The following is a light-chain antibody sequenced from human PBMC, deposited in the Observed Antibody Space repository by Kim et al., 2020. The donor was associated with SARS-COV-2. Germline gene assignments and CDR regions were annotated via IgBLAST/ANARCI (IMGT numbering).Light chain of an antibody. V-gene: IGLV2-14*03. CDR1: SNDVGLYNY. J-gene: IGLJ1*01. CDR3: SSYTSSSTIV. Sequence: GQSITLSCTGTSNDVGLYNYVSWYQQHPGKAPKLIIFDVSNRPSGASDHFSGSKSGNTASLTISGLQAEDEADYYCSSYTSSSTIVFGTGTKVTVL. CDR2: DVS.